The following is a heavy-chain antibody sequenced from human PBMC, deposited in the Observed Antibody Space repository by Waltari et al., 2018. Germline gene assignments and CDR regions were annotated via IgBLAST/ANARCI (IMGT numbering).Heavy chain of an antibody. CDR2: ISGSGGRT. D-gene: IGHD3-10*01. CDR1: GFTFSSYA. J-gene: IGHJ4*02. CDR3: ASPLAAGVY. Sequence: EVQLLESGGGLVQPGGSLRLSCAASGFTFSSYAMSWVRQAPGQGLEWVEAISGSGGRTYYADAWKGRLTISKDNSKNTLYLQMNSLRAEDTAVYYCASPLAAGVYWGQGTLVTVSS. V-gene: IGHV3-23*01.